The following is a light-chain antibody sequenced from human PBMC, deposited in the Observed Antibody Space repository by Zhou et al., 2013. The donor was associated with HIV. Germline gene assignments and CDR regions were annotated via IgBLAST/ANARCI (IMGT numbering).Light chain of an antibody. J-gene: IGKJ1*01. CDR2: GAS. CDR3: QQYYDWPWT. Sequence: EIVMTQSPATLSVSPGERATLSCRASQSVSNNLAWYQQKPGQAPRLLIYGASTRATGIPARFSGSGSGTEFTLTISSMQSEDCAVYYCQQYYDWPWTFGQGTKVEIK. V-gene: IGKV3-15*01. CDR1: QSVSNN.